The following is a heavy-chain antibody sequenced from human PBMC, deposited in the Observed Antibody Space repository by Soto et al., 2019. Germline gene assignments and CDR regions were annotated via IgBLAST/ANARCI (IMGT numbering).Heavy chain of an antibody. CDR3: ARDRRSGSQDFDY. CDR1: GFSFSSYC. J-gene: IGHJ4*02. CDR2: IWYDGSNK. D-gene: IGHD3-10*01. V-gene: IGHV3-33*01. Sequence: PGGSLCLSCAASGFSFSSYCMNWVRQAPGKGLGWVAVIWYDGSNKYYADSVKGRFTISRDNSKNTLDLQMNSLRAEDTAVYYCARDRRSGSQDFDYWGQGILVTVPS.